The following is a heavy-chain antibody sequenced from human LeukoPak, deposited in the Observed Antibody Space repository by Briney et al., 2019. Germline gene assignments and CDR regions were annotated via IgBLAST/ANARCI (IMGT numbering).Heavy chain of an antibody. Sequence: PGGSLRLSCAASGFTFSSYSMNWVRQAPGKGLEWVSVIYSSGSTYYADSVKGRFTISRDNSKNTLYLQMNSLRAEDTAVYYCARDHRGSGSRYYYYYMDVWGKGTTVTISS. D-gene: IGHD3-10*01. J-gene: IGHJ6*03. CDR3: ARDHRGSGSRYYYYYMDV. CDR2: IYSSGST. V-gene: IGHV3-66*01. CDR1: GFTFSSYS.